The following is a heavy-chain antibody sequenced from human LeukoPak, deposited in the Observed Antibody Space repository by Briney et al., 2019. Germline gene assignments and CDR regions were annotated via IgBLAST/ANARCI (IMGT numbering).Heavy chain of an antibody. V-gene: IGHV3-9*01. J-gene: IGHJ4*02. Sequence: PGRSLRLSCAASGFTFDDYAMHWVRQAPGKGLEWVSGISWNSGSIGYADSVKGRFTISRDNAKNSLYLQMNSLRAEDTALYYCAKMRRGIAGIFDYWGQGTLVTVSS. D-gene: IGHD6-13*01. CDR1: GFTFDDYA. CDR2: ISWNSGSI. CDR3: AKMRRGIAGIFDY.